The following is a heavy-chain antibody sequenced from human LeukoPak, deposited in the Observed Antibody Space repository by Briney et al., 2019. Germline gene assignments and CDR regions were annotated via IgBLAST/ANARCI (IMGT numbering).Heavy chain of an antibody. CDR1: GFTFSSYS. Sequence: GGTLRLSCAASGFTFSSYSMNWVRQAPGKGLEWVSSISSSSSYIYYADSVKGRFTISRGNAKNSLYLQMNSLRAEDTAVYYCARLDFRSFDYWGQGTLVTVSS. J-gene: IGHJ4*02. CDR3: ARLDFRSFDY. CDR2: ISSSSSYI. V-gene: IGHV3-21*01. D-gene: IGHD2/OR15-2a*01.